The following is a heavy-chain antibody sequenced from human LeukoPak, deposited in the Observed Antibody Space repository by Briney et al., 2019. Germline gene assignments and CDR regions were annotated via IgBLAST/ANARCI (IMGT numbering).Heavy chain of an antibody. J-gene: IGHJ4*02. V-gene: IGHV3-23*01. CDR1: GFTFSSYA. CDR3: ANRDRDY. Sequence: GGSLRLSCAASGFTFSSYAMHWVRQAPGKGLEWVATITSGGDTYYADSVKGRFTISRDNFKNTLYLQMNSLSAEDTAVFYCANRDRDYWGQGTLVTVSS. CDR2: ITSGGDT.